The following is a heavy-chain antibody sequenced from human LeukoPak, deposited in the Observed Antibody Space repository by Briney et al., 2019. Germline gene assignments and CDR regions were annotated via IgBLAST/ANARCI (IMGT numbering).Heavy chain of an antibody. V-gene: IGHV3-21*01. CDR1: GFTFSSYS. D-gene: IGHD3-16*01. CDR3: AREQMITFGGGGLDY. Sequence: GGSLRLSCAASGFTFSSYSMNWVRQAPGKGLEWVSSISSSSYIYYADSVKGRFTISRDNAKNSLYLQMNSLRAEDTAVYYCAREQMITFGGGGLDYWGQGTLVTVSS. J-gene: IGHJ4*02. CDR2: ISSSSYI.